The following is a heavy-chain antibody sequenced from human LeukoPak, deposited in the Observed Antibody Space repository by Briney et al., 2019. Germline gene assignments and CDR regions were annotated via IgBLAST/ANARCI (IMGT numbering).Heavy chain of an antibody. CDR1: GYTFTGYY. CDR2: INPNSGGT. CDR3: ARVKAMAPFYYYYMDV. D-gene: IGHD5-18*01. V-gene: IGHV1-2*02. Sequence: PGASVKVSCKASGYTFTGYYMHWVRQAPGQGLEWMGWINPNSGGTNYAQKFQGRVTMTRDTSISKAYMELSRLRSDDTAVYYCARVKAMAPFYYYYMDVWGKGSTVTISS. J-gene: IGHJ6*03.